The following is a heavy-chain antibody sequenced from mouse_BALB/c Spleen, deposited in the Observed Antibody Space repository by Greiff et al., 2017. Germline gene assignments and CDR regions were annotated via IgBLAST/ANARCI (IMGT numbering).Heavy chain of an antibody. J-gene: IGHJ1*01. CDR2: INPSTGYT. V-gene: IGHV1-7*01. CDR1: GYTFTSYW. D-gene: IGHD1-1*01. CDR3: AWKSLRCNWYIDV. Sequence: VQLQQSGAELAKPGASVKMSCKASGYTFTSYWMHWVKQRPGQGLEWIGYINPSTGYTEYNQKFKDKATLTADKSSSTAYMQLSSLTSEDSAVYYCAWKSLRCNWYIDVWGAGTTVTVSS.